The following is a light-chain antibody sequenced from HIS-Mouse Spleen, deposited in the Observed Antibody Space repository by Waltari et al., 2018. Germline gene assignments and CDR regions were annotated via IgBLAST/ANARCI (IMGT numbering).Light chain of an antibody. Sequence: SYELTQPPSVSVSPGQTARITCPGDALPKTYAYWYQQKSGQAPVLVIYEDSKRPSGSPEGFSGSSSGTMATLTISGAQVEDEADYYCYSTDSSGNHRVFGGGTKLTVL. V-gene: IGLV3-10*01. CDR2: EDS. CDR1: ALPKTY. CDR3: YSTDSSGNHRV. J-gene: IGLJ2*01.